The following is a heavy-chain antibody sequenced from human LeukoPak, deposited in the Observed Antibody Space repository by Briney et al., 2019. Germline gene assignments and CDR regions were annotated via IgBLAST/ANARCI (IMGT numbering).Heavy chain of an antibody. CDR2: INPNSGGT. CDR3: AREGPIVGATHLVDY. J-gene: IGHJ4*02. V-gene: IGHV1-2*02. D-gene: IGHD1-26*01. CDR1: GYTFTDYY. Sequence: ASVKVSCKASGYTFTDYYMHWVRQAPGQALEWMGWINPNSGGTNYAQKFQGRVTMTRDTSISTAYMELSRLRSDDTAVYYCAREGPIVGATHLVDYWGQGTLVTVSS.